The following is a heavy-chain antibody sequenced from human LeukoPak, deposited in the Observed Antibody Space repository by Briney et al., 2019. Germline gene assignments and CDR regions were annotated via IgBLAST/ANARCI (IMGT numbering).Heavy chain of an antibody. Sequence: GDSLRLSCAASGFTFSNYWMYWVRQAPGKGLVWVSRINSDGNTTNYADSVKGRFTISRDNAKNTLYLQMNSLRAEDTAVYYCARDITLTRMGRSDYWGEGTLVTVSA. J-gene: IGHJ4*02. CDR1: GFTFSNYW. D-gene: IGHD3-22*01. CDR3: ARDITLTRMGRSDY. CDR2: INSDGNTT. V-gene: IGHV3-74*01.